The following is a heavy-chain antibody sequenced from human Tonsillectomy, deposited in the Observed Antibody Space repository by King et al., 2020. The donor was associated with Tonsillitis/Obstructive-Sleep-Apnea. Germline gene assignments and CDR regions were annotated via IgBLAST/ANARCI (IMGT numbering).Heavy chain of an antibody. V-gene: IGHV5-51*03. Sequence: VQLVESGAEVKKPGESLKISCTGSGYRFTGYWIGWVRQMPGKGLEWMGIIYPGDSDTRYSPSFQGQVTISADKSISTAYLQWSNLKASDTAMYYCARRGYCDGDTCNNWFDPWGQGTLVTVSS. CDR1: GYRFTGYW. CDR2: IYPGDSDT. CDR3: ARRGYCDGDTCNNWFDP. D-gene: IGHD2-21*01. J-gene: IGHJ5*02.